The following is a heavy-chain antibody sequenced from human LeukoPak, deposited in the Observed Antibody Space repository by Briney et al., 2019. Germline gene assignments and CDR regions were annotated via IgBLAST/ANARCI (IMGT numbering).Heavy chain of an antibody. V-gene: IGHV3-23*01. CDR1: EFTGFTFSGSA. J-gene: IGHJ3*02. CDR2: ISGSGAAT. D-gene: IGHD5-24*01. CDR3: AREGRRRWLQFWAFDI. Sequence: GGSLRLSCAASEFTGFTFSGSAMSWVRQAPGKGLEWVSAISGSGAATFYADSVKGRFTISRDNSKNTLYLQMNSLRAEDTAVYYCAREGRRRWLQFWAFDIWGQGTMVTVSS.